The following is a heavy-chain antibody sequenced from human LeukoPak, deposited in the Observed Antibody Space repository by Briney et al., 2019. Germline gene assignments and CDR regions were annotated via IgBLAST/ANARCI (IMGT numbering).Heavy chain of an antibody. CDR3: ARSRAVTFDY. D-gene: IGHD4-11*01. V-gene: IGHV4-61*02. J-gene: IGHJ4*02. CDR2: IYTSGST. Sequence: SQTLSLTYTVSGGSISSGSYYWSWIRQPAGKGLEWIGRIYTSGSTNYNPSLKSRVTISVDTSKNQFSLKLSSVTAADTAVYYCARSRAVTFDYWGQGTLGTVSS. CDR1: GGSISSGSYY.